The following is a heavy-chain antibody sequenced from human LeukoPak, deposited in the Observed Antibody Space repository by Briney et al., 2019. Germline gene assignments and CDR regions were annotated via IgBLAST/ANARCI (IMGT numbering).Heavy chain of an antibody. CDR2: ISSSGSTI. Sequence: GGSLRLSCGASGFTFSSHGMNWVRQAPGKGLEWVSYISSSGSTIYYADSVKGRFTISRDNAKNSLYLQMNSLRAEDTAVYYCAELGITMIGGVWGKGTTVTISS. J-gene: IGHJ6*04. CDR3: AELGITMIGGV. V-gene: IGHV3-48*04. D-gene: IGHD3-10*02. CDR1: GFTFSSHG.